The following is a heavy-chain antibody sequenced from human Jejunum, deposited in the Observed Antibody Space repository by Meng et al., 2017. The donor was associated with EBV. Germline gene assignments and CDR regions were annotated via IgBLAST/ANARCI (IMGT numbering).Heavy chain of an antibody. J-gene: IGHJ4*02. CDR2: INQSGSS. Sequence: HGRLHQLGPGLANPSWTPSLTRAVSGKSFSEHFWSLFRHPPVHGLERIVAINQSGSSTYNPRLESLVTLSVDTSKNQFTLMLNSVTAADTAIYYCARGVSGDYCAYGALDYWGQGALVTVSS. CDR3: ARGVSGDYCAYGALDY. D-gene: IGHD4-17*01. V-gene: IGHV4-34*01. CDR1: GKSFSEHF.